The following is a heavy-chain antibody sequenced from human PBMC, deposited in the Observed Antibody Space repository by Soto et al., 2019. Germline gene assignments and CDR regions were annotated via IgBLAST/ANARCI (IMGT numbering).Heavy chain of an antibody. CDR3: APWENWFDP. D-gene: IGHD1-26*01. J-gene: IGHJ5*02. CDR1: GYTFTGYY. V-gene: IGHV1-2*02. CDR2: INPNSGGT. Sequence: ASVKVSCKASGYTFTGYYIHWVRQAPGQGLEWMGWINPNSGGTNYAQKFQGRVTMTRDTSIITAYMELSRLRSDDTAVYYCAPWENWFDPWGQGTLVTVSS.